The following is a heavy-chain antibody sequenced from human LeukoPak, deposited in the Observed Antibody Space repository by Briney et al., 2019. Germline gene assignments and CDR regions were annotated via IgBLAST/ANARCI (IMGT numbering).Heavy chain of an antibody. D-gene: IGHD3-3*01. J-gene: IGHJ6*02. CDR3: ARPSNTLFGVVFQGSLGYSYYYGMDV. Sequence: ASVKVSCKASGGTFSSYAISWVRQAPGQGLEWMGRIIPILGIANYAQKFQGRVTITADKSTGTAYMELSSLRSEDTAVYYCARPSNTLFGVVFQGSLGYSYYYGMDVWGQGTTVTVSS. V-gene: IGHV1-69*04. CDR2: IIPILGIA. CDR1: GGTFSSYA.